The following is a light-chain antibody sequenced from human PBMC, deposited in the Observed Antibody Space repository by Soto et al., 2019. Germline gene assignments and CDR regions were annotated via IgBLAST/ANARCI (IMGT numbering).Light chain of an antibody. J-gene: IGKJ1*01. V-gene: IGKV3-20*01. CDR3: QQYGSPPRT. Sequence: DIVLTQSPRTLSLSPGERSTLYCRASQSVSGSYLAWYQQKPGQAPRLLLHGVSSRATGIPDRFSGSGSGTDFTLTISRLEPEDFAVYYCQQYGSPPRTFGQGTKVDIK. CDR1: QSVSGSY. CDR2: GVS.